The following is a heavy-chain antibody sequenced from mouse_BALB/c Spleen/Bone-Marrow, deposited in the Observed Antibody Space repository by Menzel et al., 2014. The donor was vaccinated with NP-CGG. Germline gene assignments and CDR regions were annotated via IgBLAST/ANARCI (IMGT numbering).Heavy chain of an antibody. CDR3: GVPYYYGSCDFDY. CDR1: GYSFTGYF. CDR2: INPYNGDT. J-gene: IGHJ2*01. D-gene: IGHD1-1*01. Sequence: EVKVVESGPELVKPGASVKISCKASGYSFTGYFMNWVKQSHGMSLEWIGRINPYNGDTFNNQKFEGKATLTVDKSSSTAHMELLSLTSEDSAVYYCGVPYYYGSCDFDYWGQSTTLTVSS. V-gene: IGHV1-37*01.